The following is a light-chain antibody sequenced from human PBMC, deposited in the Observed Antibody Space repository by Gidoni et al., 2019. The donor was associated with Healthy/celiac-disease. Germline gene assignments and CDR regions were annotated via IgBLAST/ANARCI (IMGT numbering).Light chain of an antibody. CDR3: QQSYSTPPFT. V-gene: IGKV1-39*01. CDR1: QSISSY. Sequence: DIQMTQSPSSLSASVGDRVTITCRASQSISSYLNWYQQKPGKAPKLLIYAASSLQSGVPSRFSSSRSGTDFTLTISSLQPEDVATYYCQQSYSTPPFTFGPGTKVEIK. CDR2: AAS. J-gene: IGKJ3*01.